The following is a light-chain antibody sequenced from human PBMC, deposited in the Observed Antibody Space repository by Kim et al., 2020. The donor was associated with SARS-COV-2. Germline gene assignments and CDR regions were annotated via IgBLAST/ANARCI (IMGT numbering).Light chain of an antibody. CDR1: KLGDKY. CDR2: QDS. Sequence: FSPGQTASLPCSGHKLGDKYACWYQQKPGPSPLLVIYQDSKRPSGIPGRFSGSNSWNTATLTISGTQAMDEADYSCQAWDSSTVVFGGGTQLTVL. CDR3: QAWDSSTVV. J-gene: IGLJ2*01. V-gene: IGLV3-1*01.